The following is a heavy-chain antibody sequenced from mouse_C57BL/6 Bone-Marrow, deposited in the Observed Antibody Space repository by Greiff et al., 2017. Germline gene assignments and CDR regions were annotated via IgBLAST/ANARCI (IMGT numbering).Heavy chain of an antibody. V-gene: IGHV1-82*01. J-gene: IGHJ2*01. CDR2: IYPGDGDT. Sequence: VQLQESGPELVKPGASVKISCKASGYAFSSSWMHWVKQRPGKGLEWIGRIYPGDGDTNYNGKFKGKATLTADQTSSTAYMQLSSLTSESSAVYFGARDYYGSSYYFDYWGQGTTLTVSS. CDR1: GYAFSSSW. CDR3: ARDYYGSSYYFDY. D-gene: IGHD1-1*01.